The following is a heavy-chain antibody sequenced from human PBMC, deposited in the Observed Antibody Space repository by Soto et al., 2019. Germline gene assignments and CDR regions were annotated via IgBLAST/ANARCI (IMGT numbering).Heavy chain of an antibody. D-gene: IGHD6-19*01. J-gene: IGHJ4*02. CDR3: ARDTLKYSSGWYVDLDY. CDR2: IWYDGSNK. CDR1: GFTFSSYG. Sequence: GGSLRLSCAASGFTFSSYGMHWVRQAPGKGLEWVAVIWYDGSNKYYADSVKGRFTISRDNSKNTLYLQMNSLRAEDTAVYYCARDTLKYSSGWYVDLDYWGQGTLVTVSS. V-gene: IGHV3-33*01.